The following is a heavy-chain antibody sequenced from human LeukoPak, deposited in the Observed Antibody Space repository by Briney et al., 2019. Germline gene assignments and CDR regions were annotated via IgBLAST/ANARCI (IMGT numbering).Heavy chain of an antibody. CDR2: INPNSGGT. D-gene: IGHD3-3*01. J-gene: IGHJ5*02. CDR3: AGAPYYDFWSGHNWFDP. Sequence: GASVKVSRKASGYTFTGYYMHWVRQAPGQGLEWMGRINPNSGGTNYAQKFQGRVTMTRDTSISTAYMELSRLRSDDTAVYYCAGAPYYDFWSGHNWFDPWGQGTLVTVSS. V-gene: IGHV1-2*06. CDR1: GYTFTGYY.